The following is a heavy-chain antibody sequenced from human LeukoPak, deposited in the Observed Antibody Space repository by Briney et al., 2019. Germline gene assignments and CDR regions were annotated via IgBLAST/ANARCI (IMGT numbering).Heavy chain of an antibody. J-gene: IGHJ6*02. V-gene: IGHV3-13*01. CDR3: TRGRHGMDV. CDR2: IGVAGDT. CDR1: GFTFSSYD. Sequence: GGSLRLSCAASGFTFSSYDMHWVRQPTGKGLEWVSAIGVAGDTFYAGSVKGRFTISRENAKNALFLQMNSLRAGDTAVYYCTRGRHGMDVWGQGTTVTVX.